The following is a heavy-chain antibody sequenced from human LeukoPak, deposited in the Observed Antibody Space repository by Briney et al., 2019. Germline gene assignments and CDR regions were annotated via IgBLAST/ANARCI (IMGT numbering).Heavy chain of an antibody. CDR3: AKEYSSGPRGYFDY. D-gene: IGHD6-19*01. CDR1: GFTFSSYA. Sequence: GGSLRLSCAASGFTFSSYAMHWVRQAPGKGLEWVAVISYDGSNKYYADSVKGRFTISRDNSKNTLYLHMNSLRAEDAAVYYCAKEYSSGPRGYFDYWGQGTLVTVSS. V-gene: IGHV3-30-3*01. CDR2: ISYDGSNK. J-gene: IGHJ4*02.